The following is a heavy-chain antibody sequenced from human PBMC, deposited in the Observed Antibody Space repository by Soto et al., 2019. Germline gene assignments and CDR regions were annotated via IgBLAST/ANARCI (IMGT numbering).Heavy chain of an antibody. CDR3: ATFPCYGDIVYYYYGMDV. J-gene: IGHJ6*02. V-gene: IGHV1-24*01. D-gene: IGHD2-15*01. CDR1: GYTLTELS. Sequence: ASVKVSCXVSGYTLTELSMHWVRQAPGKGLEWMGGFDPEDGETIYAQKFQGRVTMTEDTSTDTAYMELSSLRSEDTAVYYCATFPCYGDIVYYYYGMDVWGQGTTVTVSS. CDR2: FDPEDGET.